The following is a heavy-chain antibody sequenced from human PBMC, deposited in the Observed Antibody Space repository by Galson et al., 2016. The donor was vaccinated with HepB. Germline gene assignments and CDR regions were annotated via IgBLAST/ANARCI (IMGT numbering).Heavy chain of an antibody. D-gene: IGHD3-10*01. CDR1: GYTFSNYG. CDR3: ARGASYGSGGYYTWFDP. CDR2: INAGNGYT. V-gene: IGHV1-3*01. J-gene: IGHJ5*02. Sequence: SVKVSCKASGYTFSNYGIHWVRQAPGQGLDWMGWINAGNGYTKYSQKFQGRVTITRDTSASTAYMELSSLRYEDTAVYYCARGASYGSGGYYTWFDPWGQGILDTVSS.